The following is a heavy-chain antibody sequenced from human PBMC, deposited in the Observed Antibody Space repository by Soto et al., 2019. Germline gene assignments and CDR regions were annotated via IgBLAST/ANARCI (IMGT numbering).Heavy chain of an antibody. D-gene: IGHD6-13*01. J-gene: IGHJ4*02. Sequence: SETLSLTCNVSGVTIRGYYWNWIRQPPGKTLEWNGSIYYNEGTNYNPSLKSRVTISVDTSKNHFSLKFNSLTAADTAVYYCASGTLSTIAAPDSWGQGTQVTVSS. CDR2: IYYNEGT. V-gene: IGHV4-59*01. CDR3: ASGTLSTIAAPDS. CDR1: GVTIRGYY.